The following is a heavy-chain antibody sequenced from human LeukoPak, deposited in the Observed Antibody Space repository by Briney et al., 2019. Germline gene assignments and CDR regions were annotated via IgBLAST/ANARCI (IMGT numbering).Heavy chain of an antibody. V-gene: IGHV3-23*01. CDR2: INDNGCGT. CDR1: GFIFSRYA. J-gene: IGHJ4*02. CDR3: ASVPPNSGWYADY. Sequence: GGSLRLSCVASGFIFSRYAMSWVRQAPGKGLEWVSDINDNGCGTFYADSVKGRFSVSRDNSKNTLYLQMNSLRTDDTALYYCASVPPNSGWYADYWGQGALVTVSS. D-gene: IGHD6-19*01.